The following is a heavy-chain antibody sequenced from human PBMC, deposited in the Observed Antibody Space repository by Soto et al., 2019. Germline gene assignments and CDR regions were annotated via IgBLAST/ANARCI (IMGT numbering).Heavy chain of an antibody. V-gene: IGHV4-30-4*01. CDR2: IYYSGST. CDR1: GGSISSGDYY. Sequence: SETLSLTCTVSGGSISSGDYYWSWIRQPPGKGLEWIGYIYYSGSTYYNPSLKSRVTISVDTSKNQFSLKLSSVTAADTAVYYCARDSVAAAGPEWDYYYYYGMDVWGQGTTVTV. J-gene: IGHJ6*02. D-gene: IGHD6-13*01. CDR3: ARDSVAAAGPEWDYYYYYGMDV.